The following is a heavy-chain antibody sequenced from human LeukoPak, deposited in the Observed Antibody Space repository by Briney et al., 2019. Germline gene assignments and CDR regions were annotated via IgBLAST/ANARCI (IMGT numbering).Heavy chain of an antibody. Sequence: PGGSLRLSCAASGFSFSNYWMTWVRQAPGKGLEWVASTNQDGSQKNYMDSVRGRFTISRDNAKSSLYLQMNSLRVDDTAVYFCLGSGSYTHWGQGTLVSVSS. J-gene: IGHJ4*02. CDR1: GFSFSNYW. CDR3: LGSGSYTH. D-gene: IGHD3-10*01. CDR2: TNQDGSQK. V-gene: IGHV3-7*01.